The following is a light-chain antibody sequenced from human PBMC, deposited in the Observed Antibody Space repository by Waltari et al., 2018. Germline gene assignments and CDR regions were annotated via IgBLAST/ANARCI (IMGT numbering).Light chain of an antibody. J-gene: IGLJ3*02. CDR1: SSNNGTNT. CDR2: RNN. Sequence: QSVVTQPPSASGTPGQRVTIPLSGRSSNNGTNTVNWYQQFPGRAPKLLIYRNNQRPSGVPDRFSGSKSGTSASLAISGLQSEDEADYYCAAWDNTLSGPSFGGGTKVTVL. CDR3: AAWDNTLSGPS. V-gene: IGLV1-44*01.